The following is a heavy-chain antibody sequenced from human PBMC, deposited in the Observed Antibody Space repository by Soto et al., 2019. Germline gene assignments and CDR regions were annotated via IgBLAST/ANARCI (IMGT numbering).Heavy chain of an antibody. CDR2: IWYDGNNK. V-gene: IGHV3-33*01. CDR3: ARGLHSLFDY. CDR1: GFTFSNYG. D-gene: IGHD2-21*01. Sequence: GGSLRLSCAASGFTFSNYGMHWVRQAPGKGLEWVAVIWYDGNNKYYADSAKGRFTISRDNSNNTLYVQMTSLRAEDTAVYYCARGLHSLFDYWGQGTLVTVSS. J-gene: IGHJ4*02.